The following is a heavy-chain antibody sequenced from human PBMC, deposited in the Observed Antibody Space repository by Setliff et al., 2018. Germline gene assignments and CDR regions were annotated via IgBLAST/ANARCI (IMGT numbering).Heavy chain of an antibody. CDR1: GASVKSHY. D-gene: IGHD3-22*01. V-gene: IGHV4-59*08. J-gene: IGHJ2*01. CDR3: ARNYDSFQYSFDL. Sequence: SETLSLTCTVSGASVKSHYWSWLRQAPGKGLEWVGFIFYSGDTNSNPSLKSRVTISVDTSKNHFSLKLSSVTAADTAVYYCARNYDSFQYSFDLWGRGTLVT. CDR2: IFYSGDT.